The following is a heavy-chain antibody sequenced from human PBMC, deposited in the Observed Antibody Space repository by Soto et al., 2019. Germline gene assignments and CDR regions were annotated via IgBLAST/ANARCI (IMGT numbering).Heavy chain of an antibody. CDR1: GGSISSIDHY. V-gene: IGHV4-30-4*01. J-gene: IGHJ5*02. Sequence: SETLSLTCTVSGGSISSIDHYWSWIRQPPGKGLEWIGYIYYSGSTYYNPSLKSRVTISVDMSKNQFSLKLSSVTAADTAVYFCARGYCSSSSCPADWFDPWGQGTLVTVSS. D-gene: IGHD2-2*01. CDR3: ARGYCSSSSCPADWFDP. CDR2: IYYSGST.